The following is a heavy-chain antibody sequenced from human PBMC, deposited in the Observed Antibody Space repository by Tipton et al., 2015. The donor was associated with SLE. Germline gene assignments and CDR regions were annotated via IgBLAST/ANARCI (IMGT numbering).Heavy chain of an antibody. CDR1: GGSISGSY. Sequence: LRLSCSVSGGSISGSYWSWIRQTPGKGLEWIGYIHYTGSTNYNPSLKSRVTISVDTSKNQFSLKLSSVTAADTAVYYCARGAVLIQDNSWFDPWGQGTLVTVSS. D-gene: IGHD2-21*01. CDR2: IHYTGST. CDR3: ARGAVLIQDNSWFDP. J-gene: IGHJ5*02. V-gene: IGHV4-59*01.